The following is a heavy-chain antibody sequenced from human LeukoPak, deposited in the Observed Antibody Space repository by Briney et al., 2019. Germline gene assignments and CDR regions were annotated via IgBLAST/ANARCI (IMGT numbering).Heavy chain of an antibody. J-gene: IGHJ4*02. CDR3: ASRDPCSGGSCYGIDY. CDR2: ISASGGST. D-gene: IGHD2-15*01. CDR1: GFTFNNYA. Sequence: GGSLRLSCAASGFTFNNYAMSWVRQAPGKGLEWVSGISASGGSTYYADSVKGRFTISRDNSRNTFFLQMNSLRVEDTALYYCASRDPCSGGSCYGIDYWGQGTLVTVSS. V-gene: IGHV3-23*01.